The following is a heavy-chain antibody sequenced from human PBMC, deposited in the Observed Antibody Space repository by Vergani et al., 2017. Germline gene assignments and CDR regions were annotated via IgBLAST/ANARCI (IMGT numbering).Heavy chain of an antibody. CDR1: GFTFSSYS. J-gene: IGHJ6*02. V-gene: IGHV3-21*01. Sequence: EVQLVESGGGLVKPGGSLRLSCEASGFTFSSYSMNWVRQAPGKGLEWVSSISSSSSYKYYADSVKGRFTISRDNAKNSLYLQMNSLRADDTAVYYCATSYDSSLMDVWGQGTTVTVSS. CDR2: ISSSSSYK. D-gene: IGHD3-22*01. CDR3: ATSYDSSLMDV.